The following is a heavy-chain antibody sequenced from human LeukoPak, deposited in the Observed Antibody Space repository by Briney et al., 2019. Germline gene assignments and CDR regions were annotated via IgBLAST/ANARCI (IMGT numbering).Heavy chain of an antibody. V-gene: IGHV4-59*08. D-gene: IGHD6-19*01. CDR1: GGSLSSYY. J-gene: IGHJ4*02. CDR3: ARRESVYNSGWYEY. Sequence: SETLSLTCPVSGGSLSSYYWSWIRPPPGKGLEWVGYVYSSGSTNYNPSLKSRVTISVATSKNQFSLKLSSVTAADSAVYYCARRESVYNSGWYEYWGQGTLVTVSS. CDR2: VYSSGST.